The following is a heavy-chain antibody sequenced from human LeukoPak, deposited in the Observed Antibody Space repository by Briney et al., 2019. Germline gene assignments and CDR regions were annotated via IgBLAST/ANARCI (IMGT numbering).Heavy chain of an antibody. V-gene: IGHV4-34*01. D-gene: IGHD1-26*01. Sequence: SETLSLTCAVYGGSFSGYYWSWIRQPPGKGLEWIGEINHSGSTNYNPSLKSRVTISVDTSKNQFSLKLSSVTAADTAVYYCARTDYWELPYFDYWGQGTLVTVSS. CDR1: GGSFSGYY. J-gene: IGHJ4*02. CDR2: INHSGST. CDR3: ARTDYWELPYFDY.